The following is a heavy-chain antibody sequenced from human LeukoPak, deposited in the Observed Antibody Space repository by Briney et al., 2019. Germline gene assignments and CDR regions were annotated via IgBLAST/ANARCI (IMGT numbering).Heavy chain of an antibody. D-gene: IGHD4-17*01. CDR1: GFTFSSYW. Sequence: GGSLRLSCAASGFTFSSYWMHWVRQAPGKGRVWVSRISGDGSTTSYADSVKGRFTISRDNAKNTLHLQMNSLRVEDTSVYYCARGTYYGSFDLWGQGTLVTVSS. CDR3: ARGTYYGSFDL. V-gene: IGHV3-74*01. CDR2: ISGDGSTT. J-gene: IGHJ4*02.